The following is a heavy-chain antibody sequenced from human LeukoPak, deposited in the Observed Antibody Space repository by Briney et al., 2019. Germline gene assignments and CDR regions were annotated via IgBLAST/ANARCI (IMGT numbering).Heavy chain of an antibody. J-gene: IGHJ6*02. CDR2: MTTFDARI. D-gene: IGHD5-18*01. CDR3: AKDMQDTATVTGMDV. CDR1: GFTFSHFG. V-gene: IGHV3-21*04. Sequence: GGSLRLSCAASGFTFSHFGFIWVRQAPGKGLEWVASMTTFDARIYYADSVRGRFTISRDTAENSLFLHMNSLRAEDTAVYYCAKDMQDTATVTGMDVWGQGTTVTVSS.